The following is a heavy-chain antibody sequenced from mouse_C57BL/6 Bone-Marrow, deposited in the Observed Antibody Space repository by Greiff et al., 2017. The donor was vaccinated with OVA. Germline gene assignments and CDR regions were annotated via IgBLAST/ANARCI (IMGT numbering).Heavy chain of an antibody. CDR1: GYTFTSYW. V-gene: IGHV1-64*01. CDR3: ARRCSIYGWFAY. J-gene: IGHJ3*01. D-gene: IGHD1-1*01. Sequence: QVQLQQPGAELVKPGASVKLSCKASGYTFTSYWMHWVKQRPGQGLEWIGMIHPKTGSTNYNEQFKSKATLTVDKSSSTAYMQLSSLTSEDSAVYYCARRCSIYGWFAYWGQGTLVTVSA. CDR2: IHPKTGST.